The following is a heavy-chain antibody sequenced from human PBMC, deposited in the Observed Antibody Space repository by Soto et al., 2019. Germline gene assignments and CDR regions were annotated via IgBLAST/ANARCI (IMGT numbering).Heavy chain of an antibody. D-gene: IGHD3-10*01. Sequence: ASVKVSCKASGYTFTSYYMHWVRQAPGQGLEWMGIINPSGGSTTYAQKFQGRVTMTSDTSTSTVYMGLSSLRSEDTAVYYCANSGGYYGHYFDYWGQGTLVTVSS. CDR3: ANSGGYYGHYFDY. V-gene: IGHV1-46*01. J-gene: IGHJ4*02. CDR1: GYTFTSYY. CDR2: INPSGGST.